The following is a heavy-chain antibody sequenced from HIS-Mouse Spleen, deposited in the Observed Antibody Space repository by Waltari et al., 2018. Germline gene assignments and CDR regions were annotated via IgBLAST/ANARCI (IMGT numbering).Heavy chain of an antibody. CDR2: IYYSEGT. CDR1: GCSISSSSYY. J-gene: IGHJ2*01. V-gene: IGHV4-39*07. D-gene: IGHD6-13*01. Sequence: QLQLQESGPALVKPSETLSLTFTVSGCSISSSSYYWGWIRQPPGKGLEWLGSIYYSEGTHHNPSLKSQVTISVEKYKNQFSLKLGSVTAAETAVYYCAREIPYSSSWYDWYFDLWGRGTLVTVSS. CDR3: AREIPYSSSWYDWYFDL.